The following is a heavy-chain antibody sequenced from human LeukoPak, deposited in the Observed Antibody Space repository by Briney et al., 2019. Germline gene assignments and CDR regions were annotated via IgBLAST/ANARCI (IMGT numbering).Heavy chain of an antibody. CDR2: INPNSGGT. CDR3: ARFQQTDYYDLRYGMDV. V-gene: IGHV1-2*02. CDR1: GGTFGSYA. J-gene: IGHJ6*02. D-gene: IGHD3-3*01. Sequence: ASVKVSCKASGGTFGSYAISWVRQAPGQGLEWMGWINPNSGGTNYAQKFQGRVTMTRDTSISTAYMELSRLRSDDTAVYYCARFQQTDYYDLRYGMDVWGQGTTDTVSS.